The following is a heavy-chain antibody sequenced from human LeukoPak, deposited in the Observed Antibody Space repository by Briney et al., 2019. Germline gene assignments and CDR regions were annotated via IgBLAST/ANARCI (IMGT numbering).Heavy chain of an antibody. CDR1: RYTFTGYY. CDR3: ARGSGGGNYYSNWFDP. V-gene: IGHV1-2*02. J-gene: IGHJ5*02. Sequence: ASVKVSCKASRYTFTGYYMHWVRQAPGQGLEWMGWINPNSGGTNSAQKFQGRVTMTRDTSISTAYMELSRLKSDDTAVYYCARGSGGGNYYSNWFDPWGQGTLVTVSS. D-gene: IGHD1-26*01. CDR2: INPNSGGT.